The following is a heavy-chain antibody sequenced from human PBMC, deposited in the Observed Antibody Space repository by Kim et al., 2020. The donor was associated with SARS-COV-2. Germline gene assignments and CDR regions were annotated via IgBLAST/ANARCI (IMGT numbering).Heavy chain of an antibody. CDR2: IYHDGSHK. D-gene: IGHD6-25*01. J-gene: IGHJ4*02. CDR3: ARDAAWVFDY. Sequence: GGSLRLSCAASGFTFNIFGIHWVRQAPGKGLEWVAIIYHDGSHKFYADSVKGRFTISRDNSKDTVDLHMNSLRAEDTAVYFCARDAAWVFDYWGQGTLVT. V-gene: IGHV3-33*01. CDR1: GFTFNIFG.